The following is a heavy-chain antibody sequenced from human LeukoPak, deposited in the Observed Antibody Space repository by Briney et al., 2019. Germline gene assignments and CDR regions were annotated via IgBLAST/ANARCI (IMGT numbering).Heavy chain of an antibody. Sequence: TGGSLRLSCAASGFTFSTYAMGWVRQAPGKGLEWVSSISSSSSYIYSADSVKGRFTISRDNAKNSLYLQMDGLRAEDTAVYYCAGERAAAGRFDPWGQGTLVTVSS. V-gene: IGHV3-21*01. J-gene: IGHJ5*02. D-gene: IGHD6-13*01. CDR3: AGERAAAGRFDP. CDR1: GFTFSTYA. CDR2: ISSSSSYI.